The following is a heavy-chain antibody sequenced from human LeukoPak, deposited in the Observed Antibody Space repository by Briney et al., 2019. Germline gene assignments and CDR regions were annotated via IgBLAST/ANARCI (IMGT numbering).Heavy chain of an antibody. D-gene: IGHD2-2*01. V-gene: IGHV1-18*01. Sequence: ASVKVSCKASGYTFTSYGISWVRQAPGQGLEWMGWISAYNGNTNYAQKLQGRVTMTTDTSTSTAYMELRSLRSDDTAVYYCASSRVPAANWDAFDIWGQGTMVTVSS. CDR3: ASSRVPAANWDAFDI. CDR1: GYTFTSYG. CDR2: ISAYNGNT. J-gene: IGHJ3*02.